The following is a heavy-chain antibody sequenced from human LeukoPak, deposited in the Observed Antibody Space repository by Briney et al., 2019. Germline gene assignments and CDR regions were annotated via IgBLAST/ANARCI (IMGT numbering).Heavy chain of an antibody. J-gene: IGHJ4*02. D-gene: IGHD3-22*01. Sequence: SETLSLTCTVSGYSVTTGYYWGWIRQPPERGLEWIGSVSHRGITYYIPSLQSRVTISVDTSKNQLSLRLTSVTAADTAVYYCTRGSFDSTGFGTRWGQGTLITVSS. CDR1: GYSVTTGYY. CDR3: TRGSFDSTGFGTR. CDR2: VSHRGIT. V-gene: IGHV4-38-2*02.